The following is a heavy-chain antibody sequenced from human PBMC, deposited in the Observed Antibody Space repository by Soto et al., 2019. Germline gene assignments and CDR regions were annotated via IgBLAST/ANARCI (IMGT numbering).Heavy chain of an antibody. Sequence: ASVKVSCKASGYTFTSYDINWGRQATGQGLEWMGWMNPNSGNTGYAQKFQGRVTMTRNTSISTAYMELSSLRSEDTAVYYCARDLEVVAASSDYWGQGTLVTVSS. D-gene: IGHD2-15*01. CDR2: MNPNSGNT. CDR3: ARDLEVVAASSDY. CDR1: GYTFTSYD. J-gene: IGHJ4*02. V-gene: IGHV1-8*01.